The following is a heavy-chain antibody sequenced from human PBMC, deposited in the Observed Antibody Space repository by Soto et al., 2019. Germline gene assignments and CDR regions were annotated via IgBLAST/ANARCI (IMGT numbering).Heavy chain of an antibody. CDR1: GGSISSGGYY. D-gene: IGHD2-15*01. Sequence: PSETLSLTCTVSGGSISSGGYYWSWIRQHPGKGLEWIGYIYYSGSTYYNPSLKSRVTISVDTSKNQFSLKLSSVTAADTAVYYCARTDDGELRFDYWGQGTLVTVS. CDR3: ARTDDGELRFDY. V-gene: IGHV4-31*03. J-gene: IGHJ4*02. CDR2: IYYSGST.